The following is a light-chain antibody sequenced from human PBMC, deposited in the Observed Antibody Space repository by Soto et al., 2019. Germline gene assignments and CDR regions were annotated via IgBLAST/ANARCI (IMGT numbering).Light chain of an antibody. Sequence: QSVLTQPPSASGTPGQRVTISCSGSSSNIGSNTVNWYQQLPGTAPKLLIYSNNQRPSGVPDRFSGSKSGTSASLAISGLQSEDEADYYCAAWDDSLNGGVSGGGTKLTVL. J-gene: IGLJ3*02. CDR1: SSNIGSNT. CDR2: SNN. CDR3: AAWDDSLNGGV. V-gene: IGLV1-44*01.